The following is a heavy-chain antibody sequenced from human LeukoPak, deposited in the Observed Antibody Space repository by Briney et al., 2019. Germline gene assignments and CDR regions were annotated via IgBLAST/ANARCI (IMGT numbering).Heavy chain of an antibody. J-gene: IGHJ4*02. D-gene: IGHD3-3*01. CDR2: IWYDGSNK. CDR1: GFTFSSYG. Sequence: GGSLRLSCAASGFTFSSYGMHWVRQAPGKGLEWVAVIWYDGSNKYYADSVKGRFTISRDNSKNTLYLQMNSLRAEDTAVYYCAKDRPMGGFWSGSTYLDYWGQGTLVTVSS. V-gene: IGHV3-33*06. CDR3: AKDRPMGGFWSGSTYLDY.